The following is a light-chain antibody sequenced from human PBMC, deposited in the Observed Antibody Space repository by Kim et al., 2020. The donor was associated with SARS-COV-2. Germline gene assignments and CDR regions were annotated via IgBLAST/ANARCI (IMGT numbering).Light chain of an antibody. J-gene: IGKJ1*01. CDR2: AGS. Sequence: SASVGTKATTTGRGGQGISNNLAWYQHKPGQVPPLLIFAGSPWQSGVPSRFSGSGSGTDFPLTISSLQPEDFATYYCQKYNSAPWTFGQGTKVEIK. V-gene: IGKV1-27*01. CDR1: QGISNN. CDR3: QKYNSAPWT.